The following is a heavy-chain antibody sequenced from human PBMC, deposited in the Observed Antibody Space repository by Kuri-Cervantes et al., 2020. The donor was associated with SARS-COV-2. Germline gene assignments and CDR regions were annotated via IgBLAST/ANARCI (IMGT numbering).Heavy chain of an antibody. CDR1: GGSISSYY. V-gene: IGHV3-9*03. CDR2: ISWNSGSI. D-gene: IGHD3-3*01. CDR3: AKARKGDLRPTVFDY. Sequence: SLKISCTVSGGSISSYYWSWIRQPPGKGLEWVSGISWNSGSIGYADSVKGRFTISRDNAKNSLYLQMNSLRAEDMALYYCAKARKGDLRPTVFDYWGQGTLVTVSS. J-gene: IGHJ4*02.